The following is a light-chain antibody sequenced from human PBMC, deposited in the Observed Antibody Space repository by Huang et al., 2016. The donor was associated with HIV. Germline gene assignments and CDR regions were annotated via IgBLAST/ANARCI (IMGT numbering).Light chain of an antibody. CDR1: QNIYSN. CDR3: QQSFVTPRT. J-gene: IGKJ2*02. CDR2: RAS. Sequence: DIQMTQSPSSLSASVGDRVTIACRASQNIYSNLNWYQQNPGQAPKLLIYRASTLQSGVPSRFSGTGTETDFALTISSLQPEDFATYYCQQSFVTPRTFGQGTKLEIK. V-gene: IGKV1-39*01.